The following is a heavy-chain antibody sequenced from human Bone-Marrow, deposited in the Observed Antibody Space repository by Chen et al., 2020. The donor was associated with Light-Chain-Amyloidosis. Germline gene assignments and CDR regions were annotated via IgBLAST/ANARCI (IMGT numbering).Heavy chain of an antibody. Sequence: QVQLQESGPGLVKPSETLSLTCTVSGGSMDYYYWNWIRQPPGKGLEWIGYIYNSGTTNYNPSLRSRVTMSVDMSKKQFSLKLSSVTAADTAVYYCGRDNIGGVDFWGHGTPVTVSS. CDR3: GRDNIGGVDF. J-gene: IGHJ4*01. CDR1: GGSMDYYY. D-gene: IGHD3-16*01. V-gene: IGHV4-59*01. CDR2: IYNSGTT.